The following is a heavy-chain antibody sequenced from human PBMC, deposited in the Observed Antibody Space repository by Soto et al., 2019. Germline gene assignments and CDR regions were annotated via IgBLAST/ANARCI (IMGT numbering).Heavy chain of an antibody. V-gene: IGHV5-10-1*01. D-gene: IGHD6-6*01. J-gene: IGHJ4*02. CDR3: ARHTVLTSYSSSLPHDY. CDR1: GYSFTSYW. CDR2: IDPSDSYT. Sequence: PGESLKISCKGSGYSFTSYWISWVRQMPGKGLEWMGRIDPSDSYTNYSPSFQGHVTISADKSISTAYLQWSSLKASDTAMYYCARHTVLTSYSSSLPHDYWGQGTLVTVSS.